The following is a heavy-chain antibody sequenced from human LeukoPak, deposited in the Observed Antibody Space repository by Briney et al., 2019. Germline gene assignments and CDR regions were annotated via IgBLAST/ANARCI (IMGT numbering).Heavy chain of an antibody. J-gene: IGHJ4*02. CDR1: GGSISSYY. CDR3: AREGKFPGRVDY. CDR2: IYYSGST. V-gene: IGHV4-59*01. Sequence: SETLSLTCTVSGGSISSYYWSWIRQPPGKGLEWIGYIYYSGSTNYNPSLKSRVTISVDTSKNQFSLKLSSVTAADTAVYDCAREGKFPGRVDYWGQGTLVTVSS.